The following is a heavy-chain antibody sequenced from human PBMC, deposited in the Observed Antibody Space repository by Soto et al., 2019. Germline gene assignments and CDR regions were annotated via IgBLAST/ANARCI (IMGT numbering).Heavy chain of an antibody. Sequence: GSLRLSCTASGFTFGDYAMSWFRQAPGKGLEWVGFIRSKAYGGTTEYAASVKGRFTISRDDSKSIAYLQMNSLKTEDTAVYYCTSSIAVAGTDDYWGQGTLVTVSS. J-gene: IGHJ4*02. CDR1: GFTFGDYA. D-gene: IGHD6-19*01. CDR3: TSSIAVAGTDDY. CDR2: IRSKAYGGTT. V-gene: IGHV3-49*03.